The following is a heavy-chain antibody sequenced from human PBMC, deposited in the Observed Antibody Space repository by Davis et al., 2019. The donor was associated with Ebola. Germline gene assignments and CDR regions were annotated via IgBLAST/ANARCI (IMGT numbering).Heavy chain of an antibody. D-gene: IGHD5-18*01. Sequence: SETLSLTCAVHGGSFSGYYWSWIRQPPGKGLEWIGEINHSGSTNYNPSLKSRVTISVDTSKNQFSLKLSSVTAADTAVYYCARGGYSYGYVSVYYGMDVWGKGTTVTVSS. V-gene: IGHV4-34*01. CDR3: ARGGYSYGYVSVYYGMDV. CDR2: INHSGST. CDR1: GGSFSGYY. J-gene: IGHJ6*04.